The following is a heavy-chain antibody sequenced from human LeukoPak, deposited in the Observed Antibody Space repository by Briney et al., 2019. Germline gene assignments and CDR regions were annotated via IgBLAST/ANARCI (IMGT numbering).Heavy chain of an antibody. V-gene: IGHV4-59*01. J-gene: IGHJ4*02. Sequence: SETLSLTCTVSGGSISSYYWSWIRQPPGKGLEWIGYIYYSGSTNYNPSLKSRVTISVDTSKNRFSLKLSSVTAADTAVYYCARVPGDGSNFDYWGQGTLVTVSS. D-gene: IGHD5-24*01. CDR3: ARVPGDGSNFDY. CDR2: IYYSGST. CDR1: GGSISSYY.